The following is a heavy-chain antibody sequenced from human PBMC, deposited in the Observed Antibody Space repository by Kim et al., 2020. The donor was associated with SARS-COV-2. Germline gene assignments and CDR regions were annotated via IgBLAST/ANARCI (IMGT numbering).Heavy chain of an antibody. J-gene: IGHJ3*02. D-gene: IGHD3-10*01. CDR3: AKDEGAGLGSYYTVDAFDI. CDR2: ISGSGSST. CDR1: GFTFSSYA. Sequence: GGSLRLSCAASGFTFSSYAMSWVRQAPGKGLEWVSSISGSGSSTYYSDSVKGRFTISRDNSKNTLYLQMNSLRAEDTAVYYCAKDEGAGLGSYYTVDAFDIWGQGTMVTVSS. V-gene: IGHV3-23*01.